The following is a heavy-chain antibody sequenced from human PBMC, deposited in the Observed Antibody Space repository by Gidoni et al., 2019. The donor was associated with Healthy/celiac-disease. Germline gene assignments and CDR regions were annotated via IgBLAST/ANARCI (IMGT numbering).Heavy chain of an antibody. V-gene: IGHV4-34*01. Sequence: QVKLQQWGAGLLRPSETLSLTCAVYGGSFSGYYWSWIRQPPGKGLEWIGEINHSGSTNYNPSLKSRVTISVDTSKYQFSLKLSSVTAEDTAVYYCARVGVGSSGYYFSQHFDYWGQGTLVTVSS. D-gene: IGHD3-22*01. J-gene: IGHJ4*02. CDR3: ARVGVGSSGYYFSQHFDY. CDR1: GGSFSGYY. CDR2: INHSGST.